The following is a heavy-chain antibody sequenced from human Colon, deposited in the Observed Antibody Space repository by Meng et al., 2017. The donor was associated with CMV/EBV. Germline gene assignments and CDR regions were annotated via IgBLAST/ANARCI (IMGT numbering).Heavy chain of an antibody. V-gene: IGHV3-11*01. D-gene: IGHD3-22*01. CDR2: ISSSGSTT. Sequence: GGSLRPSCAASGFTFSDYYMSWTRQAPGKGLEWVAYISSSGSTTYYADSVKGRFTISRDNAKNSLYLQMNSLRAEDTAVYYCARGGTISMIAVVRPLDVWGQGTTVTVSS. CDR1: GFTFSDYY. CDR3: ARGGTISMIAVVRPLDV. J-gene: IGHJ6*02.